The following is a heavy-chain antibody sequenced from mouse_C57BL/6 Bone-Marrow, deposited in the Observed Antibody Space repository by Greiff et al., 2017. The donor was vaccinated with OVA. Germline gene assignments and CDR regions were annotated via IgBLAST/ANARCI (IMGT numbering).Heavy chain of an antibody. D-gene: IGHD1-1*01. Sequence: QVQLQQPGAGLVKPGASVKMSCKASGYTFTSYWITWVRQRPGQGLEWMGDIYPGSGSTNYNEKFKSKATMTVDTSSIIVNMQFSRLTSTDSAVYYCASDTTLACFYVWGTGTATTVTS. CDR2: IYPGSGST. V-gene: IGHV1-55*01. CDR1: GYTFTSYW. CDR3: ASDTTLACFYV. J-gene: IGHJ1*03.